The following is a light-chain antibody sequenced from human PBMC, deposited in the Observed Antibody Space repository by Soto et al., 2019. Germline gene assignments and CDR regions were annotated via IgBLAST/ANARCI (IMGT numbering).Light chain of an antibody. J-gene: IGLJ2*01. CDR2: LNSDGSH. CDR1: SGHSSYA. Sequence: QPVLTQSPSASASLGASVKLTCTLSSGHSSYAIAWHQQQPEKGPRYLMKLNSDGSHSKGDGIPDRFSGSSSGAEGYLTISSLQSEDEADYYCQNWGTGIHVVFGGGTKLTVL. V-gene: IGLV4-69*01. CDR3: QNWGTGIHVV.